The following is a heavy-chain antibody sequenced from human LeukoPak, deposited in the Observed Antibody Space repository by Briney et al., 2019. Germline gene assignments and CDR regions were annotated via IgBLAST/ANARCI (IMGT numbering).Heavy chain of an antibody. CDR3: AKDRGNWGYAFDI. D-gene: IGHD7-27*01. J-gene: IGHJ3*02. CDR2: ISAAGSNI. V-gene: IGHV3-23*01. Sequence: GGSLRLPCAASGFTFSSYAMSWVRLAPGKGLEWVSSISAAGSNIKYADSVQGRSTISRDRSKNTLYLHMNSLRAEDTALYFCAKDRGNWGYAFDIWGQGTMVTVSS. CDR1: GFTFSSYA.